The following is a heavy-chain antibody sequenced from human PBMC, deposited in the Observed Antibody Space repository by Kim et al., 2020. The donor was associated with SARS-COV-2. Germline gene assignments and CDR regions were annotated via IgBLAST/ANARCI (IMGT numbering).Heavy chain of an antibody. Sequence: SETLSLTCTVSGGSISSGGYYWSWIRQHPGKGLEWIGYIYYSGSTYYNPSLKSRVTISVDTSKNQFSLKLSSVTAADTAVYYCARDSLDNPVPLCYYYYYGMRVWGRGTTLPVSS. CDR3: ARDSLDNPVPLCYYYYYGMRV. D-gene: IGHD2-2*03. J-gene: IGHJ6*02. CDR1: GGSISSGGYY. CDR2: IYYSGST. V-gene: IGHV4-31*03.